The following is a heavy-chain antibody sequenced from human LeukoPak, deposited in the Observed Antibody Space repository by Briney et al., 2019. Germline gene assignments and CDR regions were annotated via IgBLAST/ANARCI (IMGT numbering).Heavy chain of an antibody. Sequence: SETLSLTCTVSGGSISSYNWNWIRQPPGKGLEWIGFIYYTGSTIYNPSLKSRVTISVDTSKNQFSLRLTSVIAADTAVYYCARDYSDSSGYSPFQHWGQGTLVTVSS. D-gene: IGHD3-22*01. J-gene: IGHJ1*01. V-gene: IGHV4-59*01. CDR3: ARDYSDSSGYSPFQH. CDR2: IYYTGST. CDR1: GGSISSYN.